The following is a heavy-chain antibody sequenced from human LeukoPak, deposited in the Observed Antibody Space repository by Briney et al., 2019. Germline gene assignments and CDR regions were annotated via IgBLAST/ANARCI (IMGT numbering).Heavy chain of an antibody. CDR1: GGSVSSGSYY. CDR3: AREGASYRIFDY. V-gene: IGHV4-61*01. D-gene: IGHD1-26*01. J-gene: IGHJ4*02. CDR2: IYYSGST. Sequence: SETLSHTCTVSGGSVSSGSYYWSWIRQPPGKGLEWIGYIYYSGSTNYNPSLKSRVTISVDTSKNQFSLKLSSVTAADTAVYYCAREGASYRIFDYWGQGTLVTVSS.